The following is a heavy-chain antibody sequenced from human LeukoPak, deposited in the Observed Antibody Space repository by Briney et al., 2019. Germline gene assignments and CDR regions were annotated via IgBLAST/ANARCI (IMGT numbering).Heavy chain of an antibody. Sequence: SVKVSCKASGGTFSSYAISWVRQAPGQRLEWMGGIIPIFGTANYAQKFQGRVTITADKSTSTAYMELSSLRSEDTAVYYCARDGSSGWYDYYYGMDVWGKGTTVTVSS. V-gene: IGHV1-69*06. CDR3: ARDGSSGWYDYYYGMDV. CDR2: IIPIFGTA. CDR1: GGTFSSYA. D-gene: IGHD6-19*01. J-gene: IGHJ6*04.